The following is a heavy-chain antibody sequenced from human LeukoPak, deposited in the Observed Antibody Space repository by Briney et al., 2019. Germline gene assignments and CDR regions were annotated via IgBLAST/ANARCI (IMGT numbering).Heavy chain of an antibody. D-gene: IGHD2-15*01. CDR1: GGSISSSSYY. Sequence: PSETLSLTSTVSGGSISSSSYYWGWIRQPPGKGLEWIGSIYYSGSTYYNPSLKSRVTISVDTSKNQFSLKLSSVTAADTAVYYCARGNVVVVAGAFDYWGQGTLVTVSS. J-gene: IGHJ4*02. V-gene: IGHV4-39*07. CDR3: ARGNVVVVAGAFDY. CDR2: IYYSGST.